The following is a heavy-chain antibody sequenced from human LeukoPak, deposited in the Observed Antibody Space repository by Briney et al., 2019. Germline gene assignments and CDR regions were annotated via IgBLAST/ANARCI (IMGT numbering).Heavy chain of an antibody. CDR3: ARDRDTSGYYYMDV. J-gene: IGHJ6*03. CDR2: IDPNSGGT. V-gene: IGHV1-2*06. CDR1: GYTFTRYY. Sequence: ASVKVSCKAYGYTFTRYYIHWVRQAPGQGLEWMGRIDPNSGGTNFAQKFQGRVTMTRDTSITTAYMELSSLRSDDTAIYYCARDRDTSGYYYMDVWGKGTTVTVS.